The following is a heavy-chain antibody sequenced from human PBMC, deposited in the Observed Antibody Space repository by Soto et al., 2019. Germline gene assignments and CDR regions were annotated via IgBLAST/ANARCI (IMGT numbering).Heavy chain of an antibody. J-gene: IGHJ6*04. V-gene: IGHV4-34*01. Sequence: SETLSLTCSVYGGSFSDYYWSWIRQPPGKGLEWIGEINHSGSTNYNPSPKSRVTISVHTSKNQFSLKLSSVTAADTAVYYCARARKGSGSDYYYHYGMDVWGKGTTVTVSS. CDR1: GGSFSDYY. CDR2: INHSGST. CDR3: ARARKGSGSDYYYHYGMDV. D-gene: IGHD3-3*01.